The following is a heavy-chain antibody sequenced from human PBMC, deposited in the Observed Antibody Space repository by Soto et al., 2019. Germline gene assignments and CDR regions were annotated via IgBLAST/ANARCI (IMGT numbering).Heavy chain of an antibody. J-gene: IGHJ4*02. CDR1: GFTFDDYA. D-gene: IGHD6-19*01. V-gene: IGHV3-9*01. CDR2: ISWNSGSI. Sequence: EVQLVESGGGLVQPGRSLRLSCAASGFTFDDYAMHWVRQAPGKGLEWVSGISWNSGSIGYADSVKGRFTISRDNAKNSLYLQMNSLRAEDTALYYCAKSRPYSSQEWSESDYFDYWGQGTLVTVSS. CDR3: AKSRPYSSQEWSESDYFDY.